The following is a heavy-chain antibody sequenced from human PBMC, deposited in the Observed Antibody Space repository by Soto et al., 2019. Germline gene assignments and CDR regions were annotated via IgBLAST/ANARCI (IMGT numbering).Heavy chain of an antibody. V-gene: IGHV1-18*01. D-gene: IGHD3-3*01. CDR2: ISAYNGNT. J-gene: IGHJ3*02. CDR1: GYTFTSYV. CDR3: ARDVLDGANDAFDI. Sequence: SVKVSCKASGYTFTSYVISWVRQAPGQGLEWMGWISAYNGNTNYAQKLQGRVTMTTDTSTSTAYMELRSLRSDDTAVYYCARDVLDGANDAFDIWGQGTMVTVSS.